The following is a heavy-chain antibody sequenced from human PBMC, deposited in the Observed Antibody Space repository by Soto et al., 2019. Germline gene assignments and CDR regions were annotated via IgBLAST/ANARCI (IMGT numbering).Heavy chain of an antibody. V-gene: IGHV3-23*01. CDR3: AKDSCSGTSCYTGGFDI. CDR1: GFTFSSYA. D-gene: IGHD2-2*02. CDR2: IRGSGGST. Sequence: QTGGSLRLSCSASGFTFSSYAMSCVPQSPRKGLEWGSAIRGSGGSTYYADSVMGRFTTSRDNSKNTLYLQMNSLSDEETALYYSAKDSCSGTSCYTGGFDIWGRGPMV. J-gene: IGHJ3*02.